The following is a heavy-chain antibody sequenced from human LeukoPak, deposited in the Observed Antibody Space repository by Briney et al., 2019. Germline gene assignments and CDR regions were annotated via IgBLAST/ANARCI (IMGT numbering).Heavy chain of an antibody. CDR3: TTCGYDRCGAFDI. Sequence: PGGSLRLSCAGSGFTFSNYWVHWVRQAPGKGLVWVSRINTDGSRTDYADFVKGRFTISRDDAKNTLYLQMNSLETEDTAMYYCTTCGYDRCGAFDIWGQGTVVTVSS. D-gene: IGHD5-12*01. J-gene: IGHJ3*02. CDR1: GFTFSNYW. V-gene: IGHV3-74*01. CDR2: INTDGSRT.